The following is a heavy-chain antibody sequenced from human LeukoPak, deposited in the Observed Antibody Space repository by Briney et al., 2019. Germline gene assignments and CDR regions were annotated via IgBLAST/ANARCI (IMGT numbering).Heavy chain of an antibody. Sequence: GGSLRLSCAASGFTFSSYGMHWVRQAPGKGLEWVAVIWYDGNNKYYADSEKGRFTIARDNSKNTLYLQMNSLRAEDTAVYYCARIYCGGDCYDYWGQGTLVTVSS. V-gene: IGHV3-33*01. CDR1: GFTFSSYG. D-gene: IGHD2-21*01. CDR3: ARIYCGGDCYDY. CDR2: IWYDGNNK. J-gene: IGHJ4*02.